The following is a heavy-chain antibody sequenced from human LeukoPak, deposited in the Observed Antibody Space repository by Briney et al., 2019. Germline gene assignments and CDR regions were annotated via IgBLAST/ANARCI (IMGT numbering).Heavy chain of an antibody. Sequence: SETLSLTCTVSGDSISSYYWSWIRQPPGKGLEWIGYIYYSGSTNYNPSLKSRVTISVDTSKNQFSLKLSSVTAADTAVYYCARQAYDFWSGYYTGYYYYGMDVWGQGTTVTVSS. CDR3: ARQAYDFWSGYYTGYYYYGMDV. D-gene: IGHD3-3*01. CDR2: IYYSGST. CDR1: GDSISSYY. V-gene: IGHV4-59*01. J-gene: IGHJ6*02.